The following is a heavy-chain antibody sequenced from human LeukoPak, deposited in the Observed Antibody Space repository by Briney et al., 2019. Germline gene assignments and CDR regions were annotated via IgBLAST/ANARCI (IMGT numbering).Heavy chain of an antibody. D-gene: IGHD2-15*01. CDR2: ISGSGGST. CDR3: APELGYCGGGSCQTSGY. V-gene: IGHV3-23*01. Sequence: PGGSLRLSCAASGFTFSSYAMSWVRQAPGKGLEWVSAISGSGGSTYYADSVKGRFTISRDNSKNTLYLQMNSLRAEDTAVYYCAPELGYCGGGSCQTSGYWGQGTLVTVSS. CDR1: GFTFSSYA. J-gene: IGHJ4*02.